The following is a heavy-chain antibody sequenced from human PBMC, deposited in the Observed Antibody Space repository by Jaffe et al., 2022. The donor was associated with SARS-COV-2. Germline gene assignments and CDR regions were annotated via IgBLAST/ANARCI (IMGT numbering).Heavy chain of an antibody. D-gene: IGHD1-7*01. CDR2: IWYDGSNK. Sequence: QVQLVESGGGVVQPGRSLRLSCAASGFTFSSYGMHWVRQAPGKGLEWVAVIWYDGSNKYYADSVKGRFTISRDNSKNTLYLQMNSLRAEDTAVYYCARDGRTGTGPEGVDYWGQGTLVTVSS. CDR1: GFTFSSYG. V-gene: IGHV3-33*01. CDR3: ARDGRTGTGPEGVDY. J-gene: IGHJ4*02.